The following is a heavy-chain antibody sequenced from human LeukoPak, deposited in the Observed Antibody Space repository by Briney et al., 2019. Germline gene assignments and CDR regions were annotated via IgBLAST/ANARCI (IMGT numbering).Heavy chain of an antibody. V-gene: IGHV3-53*01. D-gene: IGHD2-8*01. CDR2: IYSGGST. J-gene: IGHJ4*02. CDR1: GFTFSSNY. CDR3: ARDLNGGPPDYTYYFDY. Sequence: GGSLRLSCAASGFTFSSNYMSWVRQAPGKGLEWVSVIYSGGSTYYTDSVTGRFTISRDNSKNTPYLQMNSLSAEDTAVYYCARDLNGGPPDYTYYFDYWGQGTLVTVSS.